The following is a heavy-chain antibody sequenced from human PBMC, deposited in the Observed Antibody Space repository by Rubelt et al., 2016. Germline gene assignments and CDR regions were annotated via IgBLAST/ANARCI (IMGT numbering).Heavy chain of an antibody. J-gene: IGHJ4*02. CDR3: ARVRGTYGYAMDY. D-gene: IGHD5-12*01. CDR2: IWSDGSNK. Sequence: VRQAPGKGLEWVAVIWSDGSNKYYVDSVKGRFTISRDNSKNRLFLQMNSLRAEDTAVYYCARVRGTYGYAMDYWGQGTLVTVSS. V-gene: IGHV3-33*01.